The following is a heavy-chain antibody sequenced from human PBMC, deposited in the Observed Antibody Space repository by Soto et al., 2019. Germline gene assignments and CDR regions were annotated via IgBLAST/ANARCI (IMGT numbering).Heavy chain of an antibody. J-gene: IGHJ4*02. CDR1: GGSFSGYY. Sequence: SETLSLTCAVYGGSFSGYYWSWIRQPPGKGLEWIGEINHSGSTNYNPSLKSRVTISVDTSKNQFSLKLSSVTAADTAVYYCARVTKSTIFGVVSLDYWGQGTLVTVSS. V-gene: IGHV4-34*01. CDR3: ARVTKSTIFGVVSLDY. CDR2: INHSGST. D-gene: IGHD3-3*01.